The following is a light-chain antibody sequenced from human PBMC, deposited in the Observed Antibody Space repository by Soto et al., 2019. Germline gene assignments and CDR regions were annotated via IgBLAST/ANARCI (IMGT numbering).Light chain of an antibody. Sequence: QSALTQPASMSGSPGQSITISCTGSSSDVGSYKYVSWYQQHPGKAPKLIIYEVSNRPSGVSIRFSGSKSANTASLTLSGLHADDEAEYYCASFSNSTFVFGSGTKLTVL. CDR1: SSDVGSYKY. V-gene: IGLV2-14*01. CDR3: ASFSNSTFV. CDR2: EVS. J-gene: IGLJ1*01.